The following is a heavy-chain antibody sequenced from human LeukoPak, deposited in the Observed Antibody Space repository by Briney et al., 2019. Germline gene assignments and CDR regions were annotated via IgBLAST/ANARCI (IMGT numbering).Heavy chain of an antibody. CDR3: ARDQQYSGSPIDY. V-gene: IGHV3-21*01. D-gene: IGHD1-26*01. CDR2: ISSSSSYI. CDR1: GFTFSSYS. J-gene: IGHJ4*02. Sequence: GGSLRLSCAASGFTFSSYSMNWVRQAPGKGLEWVSSISSSSSYIYYADSVKGRFTISRDNAQNSMYLQMNSLRAEDTAVYYCARDQQYSGSPIDYWGQETLVTVSS.